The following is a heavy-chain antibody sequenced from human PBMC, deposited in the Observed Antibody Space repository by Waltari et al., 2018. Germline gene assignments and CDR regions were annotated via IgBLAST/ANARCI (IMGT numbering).Heavy chain of an antibody. CDR2: VKNKNDGGTI. J-gene: IGHJ4*02. CDR1: GLTFSKTW. Sequence: EVQLVESGGDLVKPGGSLRLSCAASGLTFSKTWMSWVRQAPGKGLEGIARVKNKNDGGTIDYVASVKDRFTISRDDSKNTLYLQMDSLKTEDTAMYYCTTDPRHWGQGTLVTVSS. V-gene: IGHV3-15*01. CDR3: TTDPRH.